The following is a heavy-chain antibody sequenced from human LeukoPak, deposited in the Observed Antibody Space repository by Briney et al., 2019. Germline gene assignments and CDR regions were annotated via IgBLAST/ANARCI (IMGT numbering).Heavy chain of an antibody. J-gene: IGHJ4*02. CDR2: LYSDATA. CDR3: ARVRDSIFGVVSHEINY. V-gene: IGHV3-53*01. CDR1: GLTVTTNY. Sequence: GGSLRLSCAASGLTVTTNYMTWVRQVPGKGLEWISALYSDATAYYADSVKGRFTISRDNAKNSLYLQMNSLRAEDTAVYYCARVRDSIFGVVSHEINYWGQGTLVTVSS. D-gene: IGHD3-3*02.